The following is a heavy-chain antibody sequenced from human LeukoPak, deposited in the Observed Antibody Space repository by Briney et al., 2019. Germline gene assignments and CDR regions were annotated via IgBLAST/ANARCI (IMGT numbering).Heavy chain of an antibody. D-gene: IGHD3-9*01. CDR1: GFTFSSYS. CDR2: ISSSSSTI. Sequence: GGSLRLSCAASGFTFSSYSMNWVRQAPGKGLEWVSYISSSSSTIYYADSVKGRFTISRDNSKNTLYLQMNSLRAEDTAVYYCAKITQDYDILDSVYYFDYWGQGTLVTVSS. J-gene: IGHJ4*02. CDR3: AKITQDYDILDSVYYFDY. V-gene: IGHV3-48*01.